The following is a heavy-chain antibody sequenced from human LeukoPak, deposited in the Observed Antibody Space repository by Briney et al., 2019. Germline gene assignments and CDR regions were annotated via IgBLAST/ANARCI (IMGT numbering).Heavy chain of an antibody. J-gene: IGHJ4*02. V-gene: IGHV3-74*01. D-gene: IGHD3-22*01. CDR2: INSDGSST. CDR1: GFTFSSYW. Sequence: GGSLRLSCAASGFTFSSYWMHWVRQAPGKGLVWVSRINSDGSSTSYADSVKGRFTISRDNSKNTLYLQMNSLRAEDTAVYYCAKGSPRITMIVVVTPDYWGQGTLVTVSS. CDR3: AKGSPRITMIVVVTPDY.